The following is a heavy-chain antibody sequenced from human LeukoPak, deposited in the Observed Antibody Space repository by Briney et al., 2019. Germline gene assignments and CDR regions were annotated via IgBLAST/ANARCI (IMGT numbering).Heavy chain of an antibody. D-gene: IGHD3-22*01. CDR2: ISHSGST. CDR1: GGSISSSSYF. CDR3: ARRGRRYYDSSGPRNNAFDI. V-gene: IGHV4-39*01. J-gene: IGHJ3*02. Sequence: SETLSLTCTVFGGSISSSSYFWGWIRQPAGKGLEWIGSISHSGSTYYDPSLKSRITISVDTSKNQFSLKVRSVTAADTAVYYCARRGRRYYDSSGPRNNAFDIWGQGTMVTVSS.